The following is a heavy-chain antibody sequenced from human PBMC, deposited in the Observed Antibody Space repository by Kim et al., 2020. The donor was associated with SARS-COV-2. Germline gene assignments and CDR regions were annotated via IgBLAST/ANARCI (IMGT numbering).Heavy chain of an antibody. CDR3: AKGSYYYDSSGYYYSYYFDY. D-gene: IGHD3-22*01. J-gene: IGHJ4*02. Sequence: RFTISRDNSKNTLYLQMNSLRAEDTAVYYCAKGSYYYDSSGYYYSYYFDYWGQGTLVTVSS. V-gene: IGHV3-23*01.